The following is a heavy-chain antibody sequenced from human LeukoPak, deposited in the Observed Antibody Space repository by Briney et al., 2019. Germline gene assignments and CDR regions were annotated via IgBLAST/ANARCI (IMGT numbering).Heavy chain of an antibody. CDR2: IYYSGST. CDR3: ARDRGYSYGYEGAGLDY. D-gene: IGHD5-18*01. Sequence: SETLSLTCTVSGGSISSYYWSWIRQPPGKGLEWIGYIYYSGSTNYNPSLKSRVTISVDTSKNQFSLKLGSVTAADTAVYYCARDRGYSYGYEGAGLDYWGQGTLVTVSS. J-gene: IGHJ4*02. V-gene: IGHV4-59*01. CDR1: GGSISSYY.